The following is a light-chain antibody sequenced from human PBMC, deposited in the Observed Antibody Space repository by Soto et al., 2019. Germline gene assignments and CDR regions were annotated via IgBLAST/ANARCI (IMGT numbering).Light chain of an antibody. V-gene: IGLV2-14*01. J-gene: IGLJ1*01. CDR2: DVS. Sequence: QSALTQPASVSGSPGQSITISCTGTSSDVGGYNYVSWYQQHPGKAPKLMIYDVSNRPSGVSYRFSGSKSGNTASLTISGLQAEDEADYYCRSYTTSSTRVFGTGTKVTDL. CDR1: SSDVGGYNY. CDR3: RSYTTSSTRV.